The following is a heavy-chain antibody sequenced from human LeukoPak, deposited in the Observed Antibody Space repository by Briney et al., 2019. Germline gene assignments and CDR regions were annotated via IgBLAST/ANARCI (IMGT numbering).Heavy chain of an antibody. Sequence: GGSLRLSCAASGFTFRSYSMNWVRQAPGKGLEWFSCISSSSSYIYYADSVKGRFTISRDNAKNSLYLQMNILRAEDTAVYYCASLSYSSGWYLWGQGTLVTVSS. CDR3: ASLSYSSGWYL. V-gene: IGHV3-21*01. J-gene: IGHJ4*02. CDR2: ISSSSSYI. D-gene: IGHD6-19*01. CDR1: GFTFRSYS.